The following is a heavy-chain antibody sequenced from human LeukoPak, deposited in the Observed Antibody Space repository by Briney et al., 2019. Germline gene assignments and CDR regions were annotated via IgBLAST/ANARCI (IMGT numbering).Heavy chain of an antibody. CDR3: ARDCSGGSCYGAFDI. CDR1: GASIRSGDYY. CDR2: IYDSGST. J-gene: IGHJ3*02. Sequence: SQTLSLTRTVSGASIRSGDYYWSWIRQPPGKGLEWIGYIYDSGSTYYNPSLKSRITISVDTSENRFSLKLSSVTATDTAVYYCARDCSGGSCYGAFDIWGQGTMVTVSS. V-gene: IGHV4-30-4*01. D-gene: IGHD2-15*01.